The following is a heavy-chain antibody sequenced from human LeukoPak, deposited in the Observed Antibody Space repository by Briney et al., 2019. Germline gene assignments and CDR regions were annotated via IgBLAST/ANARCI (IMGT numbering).Heavy chain of an antibody. CDR2: INNDGTST. CDR3: ARDPTYSSGWYEDYFDY. D-gene: IGHD6-19*01. CDR1: GFTFSNDW. V-gene: IGHV3-74*01. Sequence: PGGSLRLSCAASGFTFSNDWMHWVRQAPGQGLEWVSRINNDGTSTSYADSLKGRLSISRDNAKNTVYLQVNNLRADDTAVYYCARDPTYSSGWYEDYFDYWGQGTLVIVSS. J-gene: IGHJ4*02.